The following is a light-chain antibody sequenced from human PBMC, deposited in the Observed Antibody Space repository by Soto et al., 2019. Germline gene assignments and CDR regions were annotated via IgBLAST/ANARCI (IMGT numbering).Light chain of an antibody. V-gene: IGLV1-44*01. CDR1: SSNIGRNA. CDR3: AAWDDSLKSWV. Sequence: QSVLTQPPSASGTPGQRVTISCSGSSSNIGRNAVNWYQQLPGTVPKLLIYGNYQRPSGVPDRFSGSESATSASLAISGLQSEDDADYYCAAWDDSLKSWVFGGGTKVTVL. J-gene: IGLJ3*02. CDR2: GNY.